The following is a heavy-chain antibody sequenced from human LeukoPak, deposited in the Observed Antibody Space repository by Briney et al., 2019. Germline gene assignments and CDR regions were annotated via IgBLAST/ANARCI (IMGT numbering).Heavy chain of an antibody. J-gene: IGHJ3*02. Sequence: PGGSLRLSCAASGFTFSSYGMHWVRQAPGKGLEWVAFIRYDGSNKYYADSVKGRFTISRDNAKNSLYLQMNSLRAEDTAVYYCARDYSFDFVVESDAFDTWGQGTMVTVSS. CDR1: GFTFSSYG. CDR2: IRYDGSNK. D-gene: IGHD2-21*01. V-gene: IGHV3-30*02. CDR3: ARDYSFDFVVESDAFDT.